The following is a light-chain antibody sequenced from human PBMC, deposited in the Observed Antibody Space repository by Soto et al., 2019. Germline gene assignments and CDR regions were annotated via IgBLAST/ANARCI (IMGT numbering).Light chain of an antibody. CDR2: GVP. V-gene: IGLV2-14*03. Sequence: QSALTQPASVSGSPGQSITISCTGTSSDIGGYNYVSWYQHHPGKAPKVMIYGVPSRPSGVSNRFSGSKSGNTASLTISGLQAEDEADYYCSSYTTATTWVFGGGTKLTVL. CDR3: SSYTTATTWV. J-gene: IGLJ3*02. CDR1: SSDIGGYNY.